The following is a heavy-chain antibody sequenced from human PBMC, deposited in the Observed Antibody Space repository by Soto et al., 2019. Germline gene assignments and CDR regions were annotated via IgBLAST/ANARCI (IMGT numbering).Heavy chain of an antibody. CDR3: ARDSYSGYDGTYGMDV. V-gene: IGHV1-69*06. Sequence: SVKVSCKASGGTFSSYAISWGRQAPGQGPEWMGGIIPIFGTANYAQKFQGRVTITADKSTSTAYMELSSLRSEDTAVYYCARDSYSGYDGTYGMDVWGQGTTVTVSS. CDR2: IIPIFGTA. D-gene: IGHD5-12*01. J-gene: IGHJ6*02. CDR1: GGTFSSYA.